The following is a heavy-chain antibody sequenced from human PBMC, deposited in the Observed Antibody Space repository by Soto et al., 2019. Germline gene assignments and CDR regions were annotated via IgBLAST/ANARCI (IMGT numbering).Heavy chain of an antibody. D-gene: IGHD3-16*01. CDR3: AKAYFVWSSEQPYYFDY. CDR2: ISGSGGRS. J-gene: IGHJ4*02. Sequence: EVQLLDSGGGLVQPGGSLRLSCAASGFTFSNYAMTWVRQGPGKGLEWDSGISGSGGRSYYADSVNGRFTISRDNSKSALYVQMISLRAEDTAVYYCAKAYFVWSSEQPYYFDYWCQGTLVTVSS. CDR1: GFTFSNYA. V-gene: IGHV3-23*01.